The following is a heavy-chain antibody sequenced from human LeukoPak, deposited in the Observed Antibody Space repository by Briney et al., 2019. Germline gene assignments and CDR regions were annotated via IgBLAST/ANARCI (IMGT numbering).Heavy chain of an antibody. D-gene: IGHD4-11*01. Sequence: GGSLRLSCAASGFTFDDYAMSWVRQAPGKGLEWVSGINGNGGSTGYADSVKGRFTISRDNAKNSLYLQMNSLRAEDTAVYYCARDTGWFDPWGQGTLVTVSS. CDR2: INGNGGST. CDR3: ARDTGWFDP. J-gene: IGHJ5*02. CDR1: GFTFDDYA. V-gene: IGHV3-20*04.